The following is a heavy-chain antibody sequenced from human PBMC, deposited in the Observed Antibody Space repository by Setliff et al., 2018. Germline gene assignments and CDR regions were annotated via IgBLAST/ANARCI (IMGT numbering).Heavy chain of an antibody. D-gene: IGHD5-12*01. CDR3: ARGGTFRYFDF. Sequence: KTSETLSLTCTVSGGSFSTYYWSWIRQTPGKGLEWIGYVYYSGTASYNPSLKSRVTVIVDTSKNQFSLRLNSVTAADTAVYYCARGGTFRYFDFWGQGTLVTVS. CDR2: VYYSGTA. V-gene: IGHV4-59*13. J-gene: IGHJ4*02. CDR1: GGSFSTYY.